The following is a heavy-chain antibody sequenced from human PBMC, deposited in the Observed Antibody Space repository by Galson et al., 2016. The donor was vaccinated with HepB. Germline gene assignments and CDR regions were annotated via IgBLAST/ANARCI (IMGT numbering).Heavy chain of an antibody. V-gene: IGHV4-39*01. J-gene: IGHJ4*02. CDR1: GGSITSSSYY. D-gene: IGHD3/OR15-3a*01. CDR2: IYYSGST. Sequence: SETLSLTCTVSGGSITSSSYYWGWIRQPPGKGLEWIGSIYYSGSTYYNPSLKSRVTMSVDTSKNQFSLKLNSVTAADTAVYYCARQARTGYSPGRFDYWGQGTLVTVSS. CDR3: ARQARTGYSPGRFDY.